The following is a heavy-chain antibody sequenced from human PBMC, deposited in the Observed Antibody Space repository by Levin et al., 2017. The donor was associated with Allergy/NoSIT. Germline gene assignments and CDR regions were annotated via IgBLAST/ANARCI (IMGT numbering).Heavy chain of an antibody. V-gene: IGHV3-7*01. CDR2: IKQDGSEK. J-gene: IGHJ4*02. Sequence: LSLTCAASGFPFSSYWMSWVRQAPGKGLEWVANIKQDGSEKYYVDSVKGRFTISRDNAKNSLYLQMNSLRAEDTAVYYCARMIGDYGDFDYWGQGTLVTVSS. CDR1: GFPFSSYW. CDR3: ARMIGDYGDFDY. D-gene: IGHD4-17*01.